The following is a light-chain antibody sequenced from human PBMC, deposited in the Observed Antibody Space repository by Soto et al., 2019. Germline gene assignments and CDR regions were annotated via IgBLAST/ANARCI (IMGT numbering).Light chain of an antibody. Sequence: QSALTQPASVSGSPGQSITISCTGTSSDVGGYNYVSWYQQHPGKAPKLMIYDVTNRHSGVSNRFSGSKSGNTASLTISWLQAEDEADYYCSSYTSSSTPLVFGGGTQLTVL. J-gene: IGLJ7*01. CDR3: SSYTSSSTPLV. CDR2: DVT. CDR1: SSDVGGYNY. V-gene: IGLV2-14*01.